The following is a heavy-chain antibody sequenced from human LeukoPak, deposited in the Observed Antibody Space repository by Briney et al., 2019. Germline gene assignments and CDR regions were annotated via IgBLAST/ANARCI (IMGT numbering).Heavy chain of an antibody. D-gene: IGHD3-10*01. J-gene: IGHJ4*02. Sequence: SVKVSRQHCGYSFPDYYMHWVRQAPGQGREWMGWINLNRGGPNYALQFQGRVTMTRDTSISTAYIELSRLRSADTAVYYCAREKDYYGSGSYCGYWGQGNLVTVSS. CDR1: GYSFPDYY. CDR2: INLNRGGP. V-gene: IGHV1-2*02. CDR3: AREKDYYGSGSYCGY.